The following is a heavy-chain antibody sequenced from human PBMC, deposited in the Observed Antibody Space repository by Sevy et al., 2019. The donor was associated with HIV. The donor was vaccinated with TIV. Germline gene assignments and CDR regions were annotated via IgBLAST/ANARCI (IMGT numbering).Heavy chain of an antibody. V-gene: IGHV3-7*01. CDR1: GLTFRNLW. D-gene: IGHD3-10*01. CDR3: ARSYFGSGTSYGMDV. J-gene: IGHJ6*02. CDR2: IKQDGSDK. Sequence: GGSLRLSCAVSGLTFRNLWMSWVRQAPGKGLEWVANIKQDGSDKYYVDSVRGRFTISRDNAKNSLFLQVNSLRADDTAVYYCARSYFGSGTSYGMDVWGRVTTVTVSS.